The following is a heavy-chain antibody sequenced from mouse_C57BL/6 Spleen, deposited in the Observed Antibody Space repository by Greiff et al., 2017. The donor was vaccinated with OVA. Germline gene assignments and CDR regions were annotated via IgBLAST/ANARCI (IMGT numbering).Heavy chain of an antibody. J-gene: IGHJ2*01. D-gene: IGHD3-2*02. V-gene: IGHV1-59*01. Sequence: QVQLQQPGAELVRPGTSVKLSCKASGYTFTSYWMHWVKQRPGQGLEWIGVIDPSDSYTNYNQKFKGKATLTVDTSSSTAYMQLSSLTSEDSAVYYCARRGSSGYGDYWGQGTTLTVSS. CDR2: IDPSDSYT. CDR3: ARRGSSGYGDY. CDR1: GYTFTSYW.